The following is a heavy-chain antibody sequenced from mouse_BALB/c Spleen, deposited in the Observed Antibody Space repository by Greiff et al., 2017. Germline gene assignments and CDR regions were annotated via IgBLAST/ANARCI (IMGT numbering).Heavy chain of an antibody. D-gene: IGHD1-1*01. J-gene: IGHJ2*01. CDR3: ARHEGYYGSSPFDY. Sequence: EVQVVESGGGLVQPGGSLKLSCAASGFTFSSYTMSWVRQTPEKRLEWVAYISNGGGSTYYPDTVKGRFTISRDNAKNTLYLQMSSLKSEDTAMYYCARHEGYYGSSPFDYWGQGTTRTVSS. CDR2: ISNGGGST. CDR1: GFTFSSYT. V-gene: IGHV5-12-2*01.